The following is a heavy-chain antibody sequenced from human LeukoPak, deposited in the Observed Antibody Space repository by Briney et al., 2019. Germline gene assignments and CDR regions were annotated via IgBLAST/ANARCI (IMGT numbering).Heavy chain of an antibody. CDR2: ISYDGSNK. V-gene: IGHV3-30*04. CDR1: GFTFSSYA. Sequence: GGSLRLSCAASGFTFSSYAMHWVRQAPGKGLEWVAVISYDGSNKYYADSVKGRFTISRDNSKNTLYLKMTSLRAEDTAVYYCARDEARYCSSTRCYGLFYWGQGTLVTVSS. CDR3: ARDEARYCSSTRCYGLFY. D-gene: IGHD2-2*01. J-gene: IGHJ4*02.